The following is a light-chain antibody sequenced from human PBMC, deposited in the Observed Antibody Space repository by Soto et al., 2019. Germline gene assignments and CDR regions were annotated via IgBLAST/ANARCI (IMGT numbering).Light chain of an antibody. J-gene: IGLJ1*01. Sequence: SALTQPASVSGSPRQSITISCNWTRRDVGGYNYVSWYQQYPGKSPKLLIYEVTHRPSGVSNRFSGSKSGNTASLNISGLQAEDEADYYCNSYATGNTRVFGTGTKVTVL. CDR1: RRDVGGYNY. CDR3: NSYATGNTRV. V-gene: IGLV2-14*01. CDR2: EVT.